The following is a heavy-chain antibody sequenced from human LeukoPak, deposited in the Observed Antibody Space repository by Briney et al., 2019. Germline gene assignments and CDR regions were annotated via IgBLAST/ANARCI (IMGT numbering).Heavy chain of an antibody. CDR3: ARVGRGSDTTMAGFDY. J-gene: IGHJ4*02. CDR2: INHTGST. V-gene: IGHV4-34*01. D-gene: IGHD5-18*01. CDR1: GFSLSTSVMS. Sequence: LVNPTQTLTLTCTFSGFSLSTSVMSVSWIRQPPGKGLEWFGEINHTGSTNYNPSLKSRVTMSVDTTKNQFSLKLNSVTAADTAVYYCARVGRGSDTTMAGFDYWGQGILVTVSA.